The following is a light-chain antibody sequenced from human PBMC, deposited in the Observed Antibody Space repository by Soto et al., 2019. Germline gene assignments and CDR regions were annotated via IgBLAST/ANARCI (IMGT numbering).Light chain of an antibody. Sequence: EIVLTQSPVTLSLSPGQIATLSCRASQSINNYLAWYQQKPGQPPRLLIYDASNRATAIPVRFSGSGSGTDFTLTISRLEPEDSAVYYCQYRGIWPPGATFGGGTKVE. CDR2: DAS. J-gene: IGKJ4*01. CDR3: QYRGIWPPGAT. CDR1: QSINNY. V-gene: IGKV3-11*01.